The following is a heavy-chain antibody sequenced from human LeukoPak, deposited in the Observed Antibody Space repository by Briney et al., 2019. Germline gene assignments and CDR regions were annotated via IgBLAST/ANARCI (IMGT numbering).Heavy chain of an antibody. CDR1: GGSISSSSYY. CDR3: ASDWTNAFDI. CDR2: IYYSGST. V-gene: IGHV4-39*01. D-gene: IGHD3-9*01. Sequence: SETLSPTCTVSGGSISSSSYYWGWIRQPPGKGLEWIGSIYYSGSTYYNPSLKSRVTISVDTSKNQFSLKLSSVTAADTAVYYCASDWTNAFDIWGQGTMVTVSS. J-gene: IGHJ3*02.